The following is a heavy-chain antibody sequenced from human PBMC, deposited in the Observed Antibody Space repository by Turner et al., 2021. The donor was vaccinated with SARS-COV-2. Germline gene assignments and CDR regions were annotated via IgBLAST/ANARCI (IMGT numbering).Heavy chain of an antibody. D-gene: IGHD3-3*01. CDR1: VGSISGSNYY. CDR2: VYYRGST. V-gene: IGHV4-39*01. CDR3: ARQDYDFWSGYPNWIDP. J-gene: IGHJ5*02. Sequence: QLQLQESGPGLLKPSETLSLTCPVSVGSISGSNYYWGWLRQPPGKGLEWSGCVYYRGSTYYDPSLESRVTISADTSKNQFSLKLISVTAADTAMYFCARQDYDFWSGYPNWIDPWGQGTLVIVSS.